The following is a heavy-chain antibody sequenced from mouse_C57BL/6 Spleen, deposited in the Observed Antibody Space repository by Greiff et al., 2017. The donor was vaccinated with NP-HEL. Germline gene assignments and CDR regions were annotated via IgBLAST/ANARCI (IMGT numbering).Heavy chain of an antibody. J-gene: IGHJ1*03. CDR2: ISGGGGNT. CDR1: GFTFSSYT. D-gene: IGHD2-4*01. CDR3: ARRGAKDVYYDYEGYFDV. Sequence: EVMLVESGGGLVKPGGSLKLSCAASGFTFSSYTMSWVRQTPEKRLEWVATISGGGGNTYYPDSVKGRFTISRDNAKNTLYLQMSSLRSEDTALYYCARRGAKDVYYDYEGYFDVWGTGTTVTVSS. V-gene: IGHV5-9*01.